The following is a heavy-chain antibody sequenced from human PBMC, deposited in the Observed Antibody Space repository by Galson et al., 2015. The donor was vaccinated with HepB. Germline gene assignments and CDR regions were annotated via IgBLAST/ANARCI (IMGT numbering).Heavy chain of an antibody. CDR2: INAGNGNT. J-gene: IGHJ4*02. CDR3: ARDERERVGFGY. Sequence: SVKVSCKASGYTFTSYAMHWVRQAPGQRLEWMGWINAGNGNTKYSQKFQGRVTITRDTSASTAYMELSSLRSEDTAVYYCARDERERVGFGYWGQGTLVTVSS. D-gene: IGHD1-26*01. CDR1: GYTFTSYA. V-gene: IGHV1-3*01.